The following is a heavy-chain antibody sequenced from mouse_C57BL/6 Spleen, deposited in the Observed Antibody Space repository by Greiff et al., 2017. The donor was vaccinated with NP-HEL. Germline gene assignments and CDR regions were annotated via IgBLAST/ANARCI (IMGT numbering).Heavy chain of an antibody. J-gene: IGHJ1*03. CDR1: GFTFSSYA. CDR3: ARDKSSHWYFDV. D-gene: IGHD1-1*01. Sequence: EVQGVESGGGLVKPGGSLKLSCAASGFTFSSYAMSWVRQTPEKRLEWVATISDGGSYTYYPDNVKGRFTISRDNAKNNLYLQMSHLKSEDTAMYYCARDKSSHWYFDVWGTGTTVTVAS. V-gene: IGHV5-4*01. CDR2: ISDGGSYT.